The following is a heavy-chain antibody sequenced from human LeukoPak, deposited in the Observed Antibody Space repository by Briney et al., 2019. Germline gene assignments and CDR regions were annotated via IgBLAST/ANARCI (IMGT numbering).Heavy chain of an antibody. D-gene: IGHD6-25*01. CDR2: ISGSGGST. CDR3: ARQKVGSGGAFDY. J-gene: IGHJ4*02. CDR1: GFTFSSYA. Sequence: GGSLRLSCAASGFTFSSYAMSWVRQAPGKGLEWVSAISGSGGSTYYADSVKGRFTIPRDNSKNTLYLQMNSLRAEDTAVYYCARQKVGSGGAFDYWGQGTLVTVSS. V-gene: IGHV3-23*01.